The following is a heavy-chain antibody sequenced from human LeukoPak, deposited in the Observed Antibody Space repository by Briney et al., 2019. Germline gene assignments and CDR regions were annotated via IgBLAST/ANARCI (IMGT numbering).Heavy chain of an antibody. Sequence: ASVKVSCKASGYTFTNYGIAWVRQAPGHGLDWMGWISAYNGNKRYAQKVQDRVTMTTDTSTGTAYMELRDLRFDDTAIYYCARDHSGGSQVFDYWGQGTLVTVSS. V-gene: IGHV1-18*01. CDR2: ISAYNGNK. D-gene: IGHD6-25*01. CDR3: ARDHSGGSQVFDY. J-gene: IGHJ4*02. CDR1: GYTFTNYG.